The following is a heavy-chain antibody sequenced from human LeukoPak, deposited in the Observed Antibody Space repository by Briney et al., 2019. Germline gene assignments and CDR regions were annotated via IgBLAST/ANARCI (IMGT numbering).Heavy chain of an antibody. J-gene: IGHJ4*02. D-gene: IGHD5-12*01. V-gene: IGHV5-10-1*01. Sequence: GESLKISCKASGYNFITYWISWVRQMPGKGLEWMGRIDPTDSDTDYSPSFQGHVTISADKSTSTVYLQWSSLKASDTAIYYCARPGDSGYAYFDSWGQGTLVTVSS. CDR3: ARPGDSGYAYFDS. CDR1: GYNFITYW. CDR2: IDPTDSDT.